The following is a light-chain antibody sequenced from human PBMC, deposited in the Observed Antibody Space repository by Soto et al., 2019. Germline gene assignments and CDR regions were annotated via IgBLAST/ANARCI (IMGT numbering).Light chain of an antibody. CDR1: QSVRRY. J-gene: IGKJ4*01. V-gene: IGKV3-20*01. Sequence: EIVLTQSPGTLSLSPGERATLSCRASQSVRRYLSWYQQKPGQAPRLLIYGISSRATGIPDRFSGSGSGTDFTLTISRLEPEFFAVYYCQQYDSSPLTFGGGTKVDIK. CDR2: GIS. CDR3: QQYDSSPLT.